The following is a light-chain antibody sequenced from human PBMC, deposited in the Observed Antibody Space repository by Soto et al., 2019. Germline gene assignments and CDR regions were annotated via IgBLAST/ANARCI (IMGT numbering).Light chain of an antibody. J-gene: IGLJ2*01. Sequence: QSALTQPASVSGSPGQSITISCTGTSSDVGTYKYVSWYQQLPGKAPKLMIYEVSNRPSGVSNRFSGSKSGNTASLTISELQAEDEAEYYCSSYTSRSTPVFGGGTKVTVL. V-gene: IGLV2-14*01. CDR2: EVS. CDR3: SSYTSRSTPV. CDR1: SSDVGTYKY.